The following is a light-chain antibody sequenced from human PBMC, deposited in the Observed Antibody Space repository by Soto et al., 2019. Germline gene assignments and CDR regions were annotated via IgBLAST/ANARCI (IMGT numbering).Light chain of an antibody. CDR2: HAS. J-gene: IGKJ1*01. Sequence: DRSTITCRASQSISNWLAWYQPKPGTAPKVLIYHASNLQSGVPSRFSGSGSGTEFTRTIGIMQPDDFATYYCQQYNIYACGQGTRVDIK. CDR3: QQYNIYA. V-gene: IGKV1-5*01. CDR1: QSISNW.